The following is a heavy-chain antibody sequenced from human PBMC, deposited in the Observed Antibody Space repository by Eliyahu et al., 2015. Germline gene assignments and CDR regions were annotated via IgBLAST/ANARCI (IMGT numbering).Heavy chain of an antibody. CDR2: IYTSGST. D-gene: IGHD3-22*01. V-gene: IGHV4-4*09. J-gene: IGHJ4*02. CDR3: ARTRNREYYYDSSGPPTYYFDY. CDR1: GGSISSYY. Sequence: QVQLQESGPGLVKPSETLSLTCTVSGGSISSYYWSWIRQPPGKGLEWIGYIYTSGSTNHNPSLKSRVTISVDTSKNQFSLKLSSVTAADTAVYYCARTRNREYYYDSSGPPTYYFDYWGQGTLVTVSS.